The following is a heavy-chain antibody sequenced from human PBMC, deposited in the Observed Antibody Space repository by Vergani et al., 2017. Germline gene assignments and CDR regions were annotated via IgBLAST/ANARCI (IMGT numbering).Heavy chain of an antibody. D-gene: IGHD3-22*01. CDR1: GGSISSYY. J-gene: IGHJ2*01. CDR3: ARDKRSSHYDSSGYYRDWYFDL. Sequence: QVQLQESGPGLVKPSETLSLTCTVSGGSISSYYWSWIRQPPGKGLEWIGYIYYSGSTNYNPSLKSRVTISVDTSKNQFSLKLSSVTAADTAVYYCARDKRSSHYDSSGYYRDWYFDLWGRGTLVTVSS. V-gene: IGHV4-59*01. CDR2: IYYSGST.